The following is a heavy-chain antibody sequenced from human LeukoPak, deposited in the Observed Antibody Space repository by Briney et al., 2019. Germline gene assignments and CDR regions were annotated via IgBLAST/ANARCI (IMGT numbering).Heavy chain of an antibody. CDR2: IYYSGST. Sequence: SETLFLTCTVSGGSISSSSYYWGWIRQPPGKGLEWIGSIYYSGSTYYKPSLKSRVTISVDTSKNQFSLKLSSVTAADTAVYCATRGNEVGAISFAYWGQGSLVTVSS. V-gene: IGHV4-39*01. J-gene: IGHJ4*02. CDR1: GGSISSSSYY. D-gene: IGHD1-26*01. CDR3: ATRGNEVGAISFAY.